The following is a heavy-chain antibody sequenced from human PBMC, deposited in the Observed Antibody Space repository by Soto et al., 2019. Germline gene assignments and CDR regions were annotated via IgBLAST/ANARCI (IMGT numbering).Heavy chain of an antibody. CDR2: INHSGST. V-gene: IGHV4-34*01. CDR3: ARGKGLSGDYGHYYFDY. Sequence: SETLSLTCAVYGGSFSGYYWSWIRQPPGKGLEWIGEINHSGSTNYNPSLKSRVTISVDTSKNQFSLKLSSVTAADTAVYYCARGKGLSGDYGHYYFDYWGQGTLVTVSS. J-gene: IGHJ4*02. CDR1: GGSFSGYY. D-gene: IGHD4-17*01.